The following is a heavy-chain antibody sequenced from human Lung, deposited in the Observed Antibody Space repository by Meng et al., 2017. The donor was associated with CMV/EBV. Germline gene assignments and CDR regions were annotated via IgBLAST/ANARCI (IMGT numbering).Heavy chain of an antibody. CDR3: AGAHTGSTRFFHYDMDV. V-gene: IGHV1-69*05. D-gene: IGHD1-7*01. CDR2: IIPIFGPA. J-gene: IGHJ6*02. CDR1: GGTVSSYA. Sequence: XVXVSXXASGGTVSSYAISWVRQAPGQGLEWMGGIIPIFGPANSAEKFQGRLTIATDESTSTAYMELSGLTSEDTAIYYCAGAHTGSTRFFHYDMDVWGQGTTVXVSS.